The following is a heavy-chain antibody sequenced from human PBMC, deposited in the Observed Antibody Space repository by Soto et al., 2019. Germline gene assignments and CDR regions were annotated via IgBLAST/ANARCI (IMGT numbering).Heavy chain of an antibody. CDR3: ARGIGSSGLLGY. CDR2: IGSTGSTI. D-gene: IGHD3-22*01. V-gene: IGHV3-48*03. CDR1: GFTFSRYD. Sequence: EVHLVESGGGLVQPGGSLRLSCAASGFTFSRYDMNWVRQAPGQGLEWLSYIGSTGSTIYYADSVKGRFTISRDNAKNSLYLQMNSLRVEDTAVYHCARGIGSSGLLGYWGQGTLVTVSS. J-gene: IGHJ4*02.